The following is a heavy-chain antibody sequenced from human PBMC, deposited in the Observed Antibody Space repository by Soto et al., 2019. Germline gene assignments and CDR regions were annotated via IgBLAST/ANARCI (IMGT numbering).Heavy chain of an antibody. CDR1: GGTFSSYA. Sequence: SVKVSCKASGGTFSSYAISWVRQAPGQGLEWMGGIIPIFGTANYAQKFQGRVTITADESTSTPYMELNSLTSEDTAVYYSARDVLSNTVTYSCGMDVWGQGSPVTVSS. V-gene: IGHV1-69*13. J-gene: IGHJ6*02. CDR2: IIPIFGTA. CDR3: ARDVLSNTVTYSCGMDV. D-gene: IGHD4-17*01.